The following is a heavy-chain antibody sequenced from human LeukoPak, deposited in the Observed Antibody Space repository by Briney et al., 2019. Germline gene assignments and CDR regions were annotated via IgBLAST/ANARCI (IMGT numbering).Heavy chain of an antibody. D-gene: IGHD2-15*01. J-gene: IGHJ5*02. CDR3: TSYYCSGGSCYGP. CDR1: TFTFSNYW. Sequence: GGSLRLSCAASTFTFSNYWMTWVRQAPGKGLEWVANIKQDGSEKYYVDSVKGRFTISRDNAKNSLYLQMNSLKTEDTAVYYCTSYYCSGGSCYGPWGQGTLVTVSS. CDR2: IKQDGSEK. V-gene: IGHV3-7*03.